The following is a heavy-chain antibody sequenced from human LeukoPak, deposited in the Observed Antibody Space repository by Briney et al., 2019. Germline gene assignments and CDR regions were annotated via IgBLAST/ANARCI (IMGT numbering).Heavy chain of an antibody. CDR1: GGSISSSNW. D-gene: IGHD5-18*01. J-gene: IGHJ4*02. Sequence: KTSETLSLTCAVSGGSISSSNWWSRVRQPPGKGLEWIGEIYHSGSTNYNPSLKSRVTISVDKSKNQFSLKLSSVTAADTAVYYCASGGGYSYGYYFDYWGQGTLVTVSS. CDR3: ASGGGYSYGYYFDY. V-gene: IGHV4-4*02. CDR2: IYHSGST.